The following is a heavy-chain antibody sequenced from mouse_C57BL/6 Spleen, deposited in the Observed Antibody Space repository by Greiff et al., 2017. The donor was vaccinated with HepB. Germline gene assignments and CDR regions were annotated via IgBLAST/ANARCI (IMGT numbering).Heavy chain of an antibody. J-gene: IGHJ3*01. Sequence: QVQLQQPGAELVRPGTSVKLSCKASGYTFTSYWMHWVKQRPGQGLEWIGVIDPSDSYTNYNQKFKGKATLTVDTSSSTAYMQLSSLTSEDSAVDYCARGGNYGSWFAYWGQGTLVTVSA. CDR2: IDPSDSYT. V-gene: IGHV1-59*01. CDR1: GYTFTSYW. CDR3: ARGGNYGSWFAY. D-gene: IGHD2-1*01.